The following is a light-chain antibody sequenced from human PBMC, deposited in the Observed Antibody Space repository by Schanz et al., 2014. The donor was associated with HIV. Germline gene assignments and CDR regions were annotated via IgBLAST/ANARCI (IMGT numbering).Light chain of an antibody. Sequence: QSALTQPASVSGSPGQSISISCTGTSSDVGGYNYVSWYQQHPGKAPKLMIYDVSNRPSGVPDRFSGSKSGNTASLTVSGLQAEDEADFYCSSYTTSRTWVFGGGTKVTVL. J-gene: IGLJ3*02. CDR2: DVS. V-gene: IGLV2-14*01. CDR3: SSYTTSRTWV. CDR1: SSDVGGYNY.